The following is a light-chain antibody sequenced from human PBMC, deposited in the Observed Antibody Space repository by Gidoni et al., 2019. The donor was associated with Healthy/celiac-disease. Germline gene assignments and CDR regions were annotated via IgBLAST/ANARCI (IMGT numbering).Light chain of an antibody. V-gene: IGKV4-1*01. CDR1: QSVLYSSNNKNY. CDR3: QQYYSTPYT. J-gene: IGKJ2*01. Sequence: EIVMTQSPDSLAVSLGQRATINCKSSQSVLYSSNNKNYLAWYQQKPGQPPKLLIYWASTRESGVPDRFSGSGSGTDFTLPISSLQAEDVAVYYCQQYYSTPYTFGQGTKLEIK. CDR2: WAS.